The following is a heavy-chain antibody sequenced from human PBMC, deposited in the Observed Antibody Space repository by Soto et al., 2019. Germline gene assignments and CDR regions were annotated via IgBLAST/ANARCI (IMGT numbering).Heavy chain of an antibody. CDR3: ARPRATVPSGIDYFDY. J-gene: IGHJ4*02. V-gene: IGHV3-7*01. CDR1: GFTFSSYW. Sequence: GGSLRLSCAASGFTFSSYWMSWVRQAPGKGLEWVANIKQDGSEKYYVDSVKGRFTISRDNAKNSLYLQMNSLRAEDTAVYYCARPRATVPSGIDYFDYWGQGTLVTVSS. CDR2: IKQDGSEK. D-gene: IGHD4-17*01.